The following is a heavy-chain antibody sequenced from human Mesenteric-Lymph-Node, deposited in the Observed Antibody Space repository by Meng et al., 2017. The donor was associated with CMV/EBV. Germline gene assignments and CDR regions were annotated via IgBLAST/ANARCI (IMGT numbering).Heavy chain of an antibody. Sequence: QVQLQESGPGLVKPSETLSLTCTVSGGYISSYYWSWIRQPPGKGLEWIGYIYYSGSTNYNPSLKSRVTISVDTSKNQFSLKLSSVTAADTAVYYCARDHEAAAGTGYFDYWGQGTLVTVSS. CDR1: GGYISSYY. CDR3: ARDHEAAAGTGYFDY. J-gene: IGHJ4*02. V-gene: IGHV4-59*01. D-gene: IGHD6-13*01. CDR2: IYYSGST.